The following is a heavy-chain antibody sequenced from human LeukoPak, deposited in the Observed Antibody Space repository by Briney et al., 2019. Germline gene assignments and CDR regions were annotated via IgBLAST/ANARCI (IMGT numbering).Heavy chain of an antibody. Sequence: PGASLRLSCAAAGPTFSTYGMSSVRQAPGKGLEWVSGISVSGGRTNYADSVTGRFTISRDNSKNRLYLQMTSLRAAEPAVSYCAKLTMIDPQGGFDYWGQGTMVTVSS. CDR2: ISVSGGRT. J-gene: IGHJ4*02. CDR1: GPTFSTYG. D-gene: IGHD3-22*01. V-gene: IGHV3-23*01. CDR3: AKLTMIDPQGGFDY.